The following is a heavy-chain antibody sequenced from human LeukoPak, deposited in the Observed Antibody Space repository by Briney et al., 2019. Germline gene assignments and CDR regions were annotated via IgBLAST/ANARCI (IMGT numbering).Heavy chain of an antibody. CDR1: GGSFSGYY. CDR2: INHSGST. J-gene: IGHJ6*04. D-gene: IGHD5-12*01. Sequence: PSETLSLTCAVYGGSFSGYYWSWIRQPPGKGLEWTGEINHSGSTNYNPSLKSRVTISVDTSKNQFSLKLSSVTAADTAVYYCARDRRNSGYDKSYYYYYGMDVWGKGTTVTVSS. V-gene: IGHV4-34*01. CDR3: ARDRRNSGYDKSYYYYYGMDV.